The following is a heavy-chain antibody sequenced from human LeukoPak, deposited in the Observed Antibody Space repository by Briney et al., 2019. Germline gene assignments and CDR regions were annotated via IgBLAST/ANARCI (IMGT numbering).Heavy chain of an antibody. J-gene: IGHJ5*02. V-gene: IGHV3-21*01. CDR1: GFTFSSYS. CDR2: ISNSSSYI. Sequence: PGGSLRLSCAASGFTFSSYSMNWVRQAPGKGLEWVSSISNSSSYIYYADSVKGRFTISRDNAKNSLYLQMNSLRAEDTAVYYCARVPKPRGYSSGWYSLPWFDPWGQGTLVTVSS. CDR3: ARVPKPRGYSSGWYSLPWFDP. D-gene: IGHD6-19*01.